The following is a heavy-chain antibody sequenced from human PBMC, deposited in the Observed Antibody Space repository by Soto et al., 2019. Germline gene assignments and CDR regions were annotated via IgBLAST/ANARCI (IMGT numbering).Heavy chain of an antibody. CDR3: ARDAVTTNQFDY. CDR2: IDPSGGVT. V-gene: IGHV1-46*01. J-gene: IGHJ4*02. Sequence: ASVKVSCKASGYTFTKFHIHWVRQAPGQGLEWMGMIDPSGGVTRDAQRFQGRITMTSDTSTSSVYMELRGLTSEDTAVYYCARDAVTTNQFDYWGQGTLVTVSS. D-gene: IGHD4-17*01. CDR1: GYTFTKFH.